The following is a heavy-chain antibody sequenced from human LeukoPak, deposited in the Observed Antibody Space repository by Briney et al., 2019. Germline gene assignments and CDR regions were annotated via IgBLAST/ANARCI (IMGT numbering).Heavy chain of an antibody. CDR2: IYNGGST. V-gene: IGHV3-53*01. CDR3: ARDQGSVYYDSSGYPYYYYYMDV. J-gene: IGHJ6*03. Sequence: GGSLRRSCAASGFTVSSNYMSWVRQAPGKGLEWVSVIYNGGSTYYEESLEGRFTISRDNSKNSLYLQMNSLRAEDTAVYYCARDQGSVYYDSSGYPYYYYYMDVWGKGTTVTVSS. CDR1: GFTVSSNY. D-gene: IGHD3-22*01.